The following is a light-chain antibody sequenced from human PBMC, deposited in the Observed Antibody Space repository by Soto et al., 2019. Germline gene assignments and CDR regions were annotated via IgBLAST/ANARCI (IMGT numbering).Light chain of an antibody. Sequence: DLQMTQSPSTLSASVGDRVTITCRASQNIRSRLAWFQQKPGKAPKLLIYDASSLASGVPSRFSGSGSGTEFTLTISSPQPDDFATYYCQQYDSYSTFGPGTKVDI. CDR2: DAS. CDR3: QQYDSYST. V-gene: IGKV1-5*01. J-gene: IGKJ1*01. CDR1: QNIRSR.